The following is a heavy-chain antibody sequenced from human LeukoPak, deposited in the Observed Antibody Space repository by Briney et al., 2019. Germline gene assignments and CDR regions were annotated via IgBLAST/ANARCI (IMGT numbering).Heavy chain of an antibody. CDR3: ARHYCSSTSCYPGWDYYYYMDV. CDR2: INPNSGGT. CDR1: GYTFTGYY. Sequence: GASVKVSCKASGYTFTGYYMHWVRQAPGQGLEWMGWINPNSGGTNYAQKFQGRVTMTRDTSISTAYMELSRLRSDDTAVYYCARHYCSSTSCYPGWDYYYYMDVWGKGTTVTVSS. J-gene: IGHJ6*03. V-gene: IGHV1-2*02. D-gene: IGHD2-2*01.